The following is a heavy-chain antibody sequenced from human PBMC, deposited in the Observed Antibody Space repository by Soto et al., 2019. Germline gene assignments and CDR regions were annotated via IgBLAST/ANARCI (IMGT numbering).Heavy chain of an antibody. CDR3: ATRAVDQFSELGFDP. CDR1: GVSISSSDW. J-gene: IGHJ5*02. V-gene: IGHV4-4*02. Sequence: QVQLQESGPRLVKPSGTLFLTCAVSGVSISSSDWWTRVRQPPGKGLEWLGEFYHGVGANYNPSLTSRGTISLATSKNQCTLRLTSVTAADSAVYYCATRAVDQFSELGFDPWGQGTLVTVSS. D-gene: IGHD3-3*01. CDR2: FYHGVGA.